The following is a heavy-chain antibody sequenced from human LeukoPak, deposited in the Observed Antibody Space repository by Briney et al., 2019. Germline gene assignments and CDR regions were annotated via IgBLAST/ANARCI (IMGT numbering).Heavy chain of an antibody. CDR2: IYYSGST. Sequence: PSETLSLTCTVSGGSVSSSYWSWIRQPPGKGLEWIGYIYYSGSTNYNPSLKSRVTISVDTSKNQFSLKLSSVTAADTAVYYCARYNYDFWSGYSKWFDPWGQGTLVTVSS. J-gene: IGHJ5*02. CDR3: ARYNYDFWSGYSKWFDP. CDR1: GGSVSSSY. D-gene: IGHD3-3*01. V-gene: IGHV4-59*02.